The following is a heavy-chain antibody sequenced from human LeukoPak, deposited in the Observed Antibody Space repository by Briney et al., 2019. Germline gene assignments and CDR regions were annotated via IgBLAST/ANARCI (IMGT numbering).Heavy chain of an antibody. CDR2: ISYDGSNK. CDR3: ARDAPPFSGYEPIY. D-gene: IGHD5-12*01. CDR1: GLTFSSYA. J-gene: IGHJ4*02. V-gene: IGHV3-30*04. Sequence: GGSLRLSCAASGLTFSSYAMHWVRQAPGKGLEWVAVISYDGSNKYYADSVKGRFTISRDNSKNTLYLQMNSLRAEDTAVYYCARDAPPFSGYEPIYWGQGTLVTVSS.